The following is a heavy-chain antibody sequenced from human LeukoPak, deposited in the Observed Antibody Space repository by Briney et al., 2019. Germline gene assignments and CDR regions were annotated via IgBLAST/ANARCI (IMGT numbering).Heavy chain of an antibody. D-gene: IGHD3-3*01. V-gene: IGHV3-49*04. Sequence: GGSLRLSCTASEFTFGDYAMSWVRQAPGKGLEWVGFIRSKAYGGTTEYAASVKGRFTISRDDSKSIAYLQMNSLKTEDTAVYYCTQSPILEWLSRGNYDYYMDVWGKGTTVTVSS. J-gene: IGHJ6*03. CDR3: TQSPILEWLSRGNYDYYMDV. CDR2: IRSKAYGGTT. CDR1: EFTFGDYA.